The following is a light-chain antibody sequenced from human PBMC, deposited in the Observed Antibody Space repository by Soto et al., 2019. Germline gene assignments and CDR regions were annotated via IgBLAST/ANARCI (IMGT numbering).Light chain of an antibody. CDR3: QQYNNWLRGT. V-gene: IGKV3-15*01. J-gene: IGKJ2*02. CDR1: QSIGIT. CDR2: GPS. Sequence: EIVMTQSPATLSVSPGESATLSCRASQSIGITVAWYQQKPGQAPRLLIYGPSTRVTGIPARFSGSGSGTEFTLTISSLQSEDFAVYFCQQYNNWLRGTFGQGNKLEIK.